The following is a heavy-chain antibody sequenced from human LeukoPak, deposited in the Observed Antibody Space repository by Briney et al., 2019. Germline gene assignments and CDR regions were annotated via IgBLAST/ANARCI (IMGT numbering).Heavy chain of an antibody. Sequence: GGSLRLSCAASGFTFSSYGMHWVRQAPGKGLEWVAVIWYDGSNKYYADSVKGRFTISRDNSKNTLYLQMNSLRAEDTAVYYCARGPQGYYDSSGYILEPLIDYWGQGTLVTVSS. CDR2: IWYDGSNK. CDR1: GFTFSSYG. J-gene: IGHJ4*02. V-gene: IGHV3-33*01. CDR3: ARGPQGYYDSSGYILEPLIDY. D-gene: IGHD3-22*01.